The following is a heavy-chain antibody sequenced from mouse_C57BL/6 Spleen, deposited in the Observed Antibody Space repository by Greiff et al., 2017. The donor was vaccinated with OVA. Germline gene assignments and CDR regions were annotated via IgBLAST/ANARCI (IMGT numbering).Heavy chain of an antibody. V-gene: IGHV1-64*01. J-gene: IGHJ3*01. CDR1: GYTFTSYW. CDR2: IHPHSGST. CDR3: ERRVYDGYSAWFAY. D-gene: IGHD2-3*01. Sequence: QVQLQQPGAELVKPGASVKLSCKASGYTFTSYWMHWVKQRPGQGLEWIGMIHPHSGSTNYNEKFKSKATLTVDKSSSTAYLQLSSLTSEDSAVYYCERRVYDGYSAWFAYWGQGTLVTVSA.